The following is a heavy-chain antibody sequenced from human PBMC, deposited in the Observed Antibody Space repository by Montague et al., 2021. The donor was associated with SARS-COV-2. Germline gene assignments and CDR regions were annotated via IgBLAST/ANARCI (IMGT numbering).Heavy chain of an antibody. J-gene: IGHJ6*02. CDR3: ARGVGMDV. Sequence: SETLSLTCTVSGGSITSYSWSWIRQPPGKGLEWIGYIYYSGSTNYNPSLKSRVTISVDTSKNQFSLKLSSVTAADTAVYYCARGVGMDVWGQGTTVTVSS. V-gene: IGHV4-59*01. CDR1: GGSITSYS. CDR2: IYYSGST.